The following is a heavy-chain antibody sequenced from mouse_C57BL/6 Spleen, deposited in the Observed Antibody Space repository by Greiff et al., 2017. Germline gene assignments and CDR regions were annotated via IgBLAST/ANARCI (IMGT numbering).Heavy chain of an antibody. Sequence: QVQLQQSGPGLVQPSQSLSITCTVSGFSLTSYGVHWVRQSPGKGLEWLGVIWSGGSTDYNAAFISRLSISKDNSKSQVFFKMNSLQADDTAIYYCARGYSNFRYFDVWGTGTTVTVSS. CDR2: IWSGGST. D-gene: IGHD2-5*01. V-gene: IGHV2-2*01. CDR3: ARGYSNFRYFDV. J-gene: IGHJ1*03. CDR1: GFSLTSYG.